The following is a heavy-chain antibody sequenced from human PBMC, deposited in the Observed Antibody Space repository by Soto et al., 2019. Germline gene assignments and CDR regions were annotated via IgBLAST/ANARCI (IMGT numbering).Heavy chain of an antibody. J-gene: IGHJ5*02. D-gene: IGHD2-2*01. CDR3: ARDLIPGYVWVRRKWFEA. V-gene: IGHV1-2*02. CDR2: INPNSGGT. Sequence: ASVKVSCKASGYTFTGYYMHWVRQAPGQGLEWMGWINPNSGGTNYAQKFQGRVTMTRDTSISTAYMELSRLRADDTAVYYCARDLIPGYVWVRRKWFEAWRQRTRVTVSS. CDR1: GYTFTGYY.